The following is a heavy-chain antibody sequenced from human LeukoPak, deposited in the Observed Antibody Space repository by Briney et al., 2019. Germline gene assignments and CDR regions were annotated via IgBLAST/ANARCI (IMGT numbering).Heavy chain of an antibody. CDR2: ISGSGGST. CDR3: AKCLAEPGTCHFDS. V-gene: IGHV3-23*01. Sequence: PGGSLRLSCAASGFTFSSYAMSWVRQAPGKGLEWVSAISGSGGSTYYADSVKGRFTIFRDNSKDTLYLQMNNVGAEDTALYYCAKCLAEPGTCHFDSWGQGTLVTVSS. CDR1: GFTFSSYA. D-gene: IGHD6-13*01. J-gene: IGHJ4*02.